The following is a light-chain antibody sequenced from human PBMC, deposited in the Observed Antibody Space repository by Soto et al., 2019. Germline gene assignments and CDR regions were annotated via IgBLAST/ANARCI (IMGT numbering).Light chain of an antibody. CDR3: QQYNIWPPLT. CDR1: KSVNSN. V-gene: IGKV3-15*01. CDR2: DAS. Sequence: EIVMTQSPVTLSVSAGERATLSCRASKSVNSNLAWYQQKPGQAPRLLIYDASTRATGIPARFSGSGSGTEVTLTISSLQSDDVAGDYCQQYNIWPPLTFGGGTKVEIK. J-gene: IGKJ4*01.